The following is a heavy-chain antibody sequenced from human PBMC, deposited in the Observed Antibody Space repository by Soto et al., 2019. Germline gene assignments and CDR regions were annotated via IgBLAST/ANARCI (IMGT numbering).Heavy chain of an antibody. J-gene: IGHJ6*02. D-gene: IGHD3-16*01. V-gene: IGHV3-9*01. Sequence: EVQLVESGGGLVQPGGSLRLSCAASGFTFDDYAMHWVRQAPGKGLEWVSGISWNSGSIGYADSVKGRFTISRDNAKNSLYLQMNSLRAEDTALYYCAKDIRGDYYYGMDVWGQGTTVTVSS. CDR1: GFTFDDYA. CDR2: ISWNSGSI. CDR3: AKDIRGDYYYGMDV.